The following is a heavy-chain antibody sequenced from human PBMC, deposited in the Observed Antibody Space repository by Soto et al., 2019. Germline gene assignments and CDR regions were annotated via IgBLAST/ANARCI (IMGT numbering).Heavy chain of an antibody. CDR3: AKDIEYSSAPGAFDI. D-gene: IGHD6-6*01. V-gene: IGHV3-23*01. CDR1: GFTFSGYE. Sequence: GGSLRLSCSASGFTFSGYEMNWVRQAPGKGLEWVSAISGSGGSTYYADSVKGRFTISRDNSKNTLYLQMNSLRAEDTAVYYCAKDIEYSSAPGAFDIWGQGTMVTVSS. CDR2: ISGSGGST. J-gene: IGHJ3*02.